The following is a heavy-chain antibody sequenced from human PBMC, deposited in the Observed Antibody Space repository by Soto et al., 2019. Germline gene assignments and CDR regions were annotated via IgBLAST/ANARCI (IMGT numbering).Heavy chain of an antibody. V-gene: IGHV4-30-4*01. CDR2: IYDSGST. Sequence: QVQLHESGPGLVKPSQTLSLTCTVSGGSISSGDYYWSWIRQPPGKGLEWIGYIYDSGSTYYNPSLKSRVTISVDTSKNQFSLKLSSVTAADTAVYYCHGTTVTTGGFDYWGQGTLVTVSS. CDR3: HGTTVTTGGFDY. D-gene: IGHD4-17*01. J-gene: IGHJ4*02. CDR1: GGSISSGDYY.